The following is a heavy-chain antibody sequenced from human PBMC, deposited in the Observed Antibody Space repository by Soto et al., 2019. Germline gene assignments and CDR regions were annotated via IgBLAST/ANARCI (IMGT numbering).Heavy chain of an antibody. CDR2: TYYRSKWYK. Sequence: SQTLSLTCAISGDSVSSNSAAWNWIRQSPSRGLEWLGRTYYRSKWYKEYAASVKSRITINPDTSKNQFSLRLNSVSPEDTAVYYCVRTVGWLDPWGQGTLVTVSS. J-gene: IGHJ5*02. CDR1: GDSVSSNSAA. V-gene: IGHV6-1*01. D-gene: IGHD2-15*01. CDR3: VRTVGWLDP.